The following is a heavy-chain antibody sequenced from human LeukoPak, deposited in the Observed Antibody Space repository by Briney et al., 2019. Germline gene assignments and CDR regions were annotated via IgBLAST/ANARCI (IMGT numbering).Heavy chain of an antibody. CDR1: GGSISSGDYY. V-gene: IGHV4-61*08. J-gene: IGHJ6*03. D-gene: IGHD4-17*01. Sequence: SQTLSLTCTVSGGSISSGDYYWSWVRQPPGKGLEWIGYIYYSGSTNYNPSLKSRVTISVDTSKNQFSLKLSSVTAADTAVYYCASTAMGYYYYMDVWGKGTTVTVSS. CDR2: IYYSGST. CDR3: ASTAMGYYYYMDV.